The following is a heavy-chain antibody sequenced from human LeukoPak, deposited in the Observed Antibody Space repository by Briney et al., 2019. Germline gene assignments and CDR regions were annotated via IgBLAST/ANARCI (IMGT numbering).Heavy chain of an antibody. J-gene: IGHJ6*03. CDR2: IDWDDDK. CDR3: ARSPDRDIYYYMDV. CDR1: GGSVSSGGYA. V-gene: IGHV2-70*11. Sequence: TLSLTCVVSGGSVSSGGYAWSWIRQPPGKALEWLARIDWDDDKYYSTSLKTRLTISKDTSKNQVVLTMTNMDPVDTATYYCARSPDRDIYYYMDVWGKGTTVTVSS. D-gene: IGHD2-15*01.